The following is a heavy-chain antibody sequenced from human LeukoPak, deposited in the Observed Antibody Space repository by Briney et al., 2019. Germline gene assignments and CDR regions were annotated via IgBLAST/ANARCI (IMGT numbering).Heavy chain of an antibody. V-gene: IGHV3-48*04. CDR3: ARGGGILWYNWFDP. D-gene: IGHD3-10*01. CDR2: ISSSGSTI. Sequence: GGSLRLSCAASGFTFSSYSMNWVRQAPGKGLEWVSYISSSGSTIYYADSVKGRFTISRDNAKNSLYLQMNSLRAEDTAVYYCARGGGILWYNWFDPWGQGTLVTVSS. CDR1: GFTFSSYS. J-gene: IGHJ5*02.